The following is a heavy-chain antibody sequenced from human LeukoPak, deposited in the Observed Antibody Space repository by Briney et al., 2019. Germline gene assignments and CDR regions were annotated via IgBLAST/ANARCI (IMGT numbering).Heavy chain of an antibody. CDR2: INHSGST. Sequence: SETLSLTCAVYGGSFSGYYWSWIRQPPGKGLEWIGEINHSGSTNYNPFLKSRVTISVDTSKNQFSLKLSSVTAADTAVYYCARATGTTRLLGYWGQGTLVTVSS. CDR3: ARATGTTRLLGY. J-gene: IGHJ4*02. CDR1: GGSFSGYY. D-gene: IGHD1-7*01. V-gene: IGHV4-34*01.